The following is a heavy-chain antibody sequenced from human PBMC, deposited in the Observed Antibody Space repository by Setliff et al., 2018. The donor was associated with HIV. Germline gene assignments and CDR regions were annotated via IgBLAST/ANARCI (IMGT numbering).Heavy chain of an antibody. V-gene: IGHV1-8*02. J-gene: IGHJ3*02. CDR2: MNPNSGNT. CDR3: ARGPNYYDSSGYYYRDAFDI. D-gene: IGHD3-22*01. Sequence: ASVKVSCKASGYTFTSYDINWVRQATGQGPEWMGWMNPNSGNTGYAQKFQGRVTMTRNTSISTAYMELSSLRSEDTAVYYCARGPNYYDSSGYYYRDAFDIWGQGTMVTVSS. CDR1: GYTFTSYD.